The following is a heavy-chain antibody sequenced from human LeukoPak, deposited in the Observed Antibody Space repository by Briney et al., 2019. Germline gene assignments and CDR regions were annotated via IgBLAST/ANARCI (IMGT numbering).Heavy chain of an antibody. CDR3: ATLPYYYDSSGSYYFDY. V-gene: IGHV3-23*01. CDR1: GFAFSSYA. CDR2: FSGSGGNT. D-gene: IGHD3-22*01. J-gene: IGHJ4*02. Sequence: PGGSLRLSCAASGFAFSSYAMSWVRQAPGKGLEWVPAFSGSGGNTYYADSVKGRFTISRDNSKNTLYLQMNSLRVEDTAVYYCATLPYYYDSSGSYYFDYWGQGTLVTVSS.